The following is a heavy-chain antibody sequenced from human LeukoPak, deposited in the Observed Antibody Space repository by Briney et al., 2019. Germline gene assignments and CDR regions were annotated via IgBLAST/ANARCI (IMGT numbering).Heavy chain of an antibody. CDR1: GDSISSSSYY. V-gene: IGHV4-39*01. CDR2: IYYSGST. Sequence: PSETLSLTCTVSGDSISSSSYYWGWIRQPSGKGLEWIGSIYYSGSTYYNPSLKSRVTISVDTSKNQFSLKLSSVTAADTAVYYCARLNKEWELLGGGFFDYWGQGTLVTVSS. CDR3: ARLNKEWELLGGGFFDY. D-gene: IGHD1-26*01. J-gene: IGHJ4*02.